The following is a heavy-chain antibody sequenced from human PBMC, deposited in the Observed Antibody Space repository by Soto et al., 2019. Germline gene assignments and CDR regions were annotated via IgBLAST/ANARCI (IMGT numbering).Heavy chain of an antibody. D-gene: IGHD6-13*01. CDR2: IYPGDSDT. Sequence: SLNISCKGYGYSFTSYWIGWVRQMPWKGLEWMGIIYPGDSDTRYSPSFQGQVTISADKSISTAYLQWSSLKASDTAMYYCARTSAAGKYYYGMDVWGQGTTVTVSS. J-gene: IGHJ6*02. V-gene: IGHV5-51*01. CDR1: GYSFTSYW. CDR3: ARTSAAGKYYYGMDV.